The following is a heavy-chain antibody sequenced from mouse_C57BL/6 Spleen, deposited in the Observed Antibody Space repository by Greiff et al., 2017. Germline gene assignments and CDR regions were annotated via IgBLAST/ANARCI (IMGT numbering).Heavy chain of an antibody. CDR1: GYAFSSSW. CDR3: ARERYELPANALDD. CDR2: IYPGDGDT. D-gene: IGHD2-1*01. Sequence: LQESGPELVKPGASVKISCKASGYAFSSSWMNWVKQRPGQGLEWIGRIYPGDGDTNYNGKFKGKATLTADKSSSTAYMQLSSLASEDSAVDICARERYELPANALDDWGQGTTVTVSS. J-gene: IGHJ4*01. V-gene: IGHV1-82*01.